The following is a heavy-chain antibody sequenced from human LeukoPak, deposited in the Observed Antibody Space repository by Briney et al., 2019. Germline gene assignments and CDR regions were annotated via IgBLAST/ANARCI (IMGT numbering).Heavy chain of an antibody. D-gene: IGHD6-19*01. J-gene: IGHJ4*02. Sequence: GASVKVSCKASGYTFTGYYMHWVRQAPGQGLGWMGWINPNSGGTNYAQKFQGRVTMTRDTSISTAYMELSRLRSDDTAVYYCARRSGIAVADDYWGQGTLVTVSS. CDR3: ARRSGIAVADDY. CDR1: GYTFTGYY. V-gene: IGHV1-2*02. CDR2: INPNSGGT.